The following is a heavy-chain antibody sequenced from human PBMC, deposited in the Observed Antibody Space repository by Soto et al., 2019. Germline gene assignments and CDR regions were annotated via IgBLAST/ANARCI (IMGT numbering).Heavy chain of an antibody. CDR2: MNTNSGNT. Sequence: ASVKVSCKASGYPFTSYDISRLRQTTGQWLAWITWMNTNSGNTGYAQKFQGRVTMTRNTSISTAYMELSSLRSEDTAVYYCARRDYDFWSGSYYYYMDVWGKGTTVTVSS. CDR1: GYPFTSYD. V-gene: IGHV1-8*01. J-gene: IGHJ6*03. CDR3: ARRDYDFWSGSYYYYMDV. D-gene: IGHD3-3*01.